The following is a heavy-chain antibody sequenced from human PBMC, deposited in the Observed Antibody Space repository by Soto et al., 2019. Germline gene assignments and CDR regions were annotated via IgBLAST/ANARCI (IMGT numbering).Heavy chain of an antibody. Sequence: QVQLQESGPGLVKPSETLSLTCTVSGDSVSSGAYYWSWIRQPPGKALEWIGYIYHSGTTNYNPSLKSRGTLSLDTSRNQYSLKLTSVTAADTAVYYCARSDYGDYRHQHWGQGTPVTVAS. CDR2: IYHSGTT. D-gene: IGHD4-17*01. CDR1: GDSVSSGAYY. CDR3: ARSDYGDYRHQH. J-gene: IGHJ1*01. V-gene: IGHV4-61*08.